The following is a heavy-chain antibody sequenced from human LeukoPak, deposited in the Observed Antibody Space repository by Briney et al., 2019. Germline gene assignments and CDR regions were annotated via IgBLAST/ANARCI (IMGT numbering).Heavy chain of an antibody. Sequence: PSETLSLTCTVSGGSISSYYWSWIRQPPGKGLEWIGYIYYSGSTNYNPSLKSRVTISVDTSKNQFSLKLSSVTAADTAVYYCAREMNLGYCSGGSCYNWFGPWGQGTLVTVSS. D-gene: IGHD2-15*01. V-gene: IGHV4-59*01. CDR1: GGSISSYY. CDR2: IYYSGST. J-gene: IGHJ5*02. CDR3: AREMNLGYCSGGSCYNWFGP.